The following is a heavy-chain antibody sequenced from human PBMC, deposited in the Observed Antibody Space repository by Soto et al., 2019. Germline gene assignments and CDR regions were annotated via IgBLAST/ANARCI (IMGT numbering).Heavy chain of an antibody. CDR2: IYHSGST. CDR3: ARELWGSTGIVVAAFDI. Sequence: SETLSLTCAVSGGSISSGGYSWSWIRQPPGKGLEWIGYIYHSGSTYYNPSLKSRVTISVDRSKNQFSLKLSSVTAADTAVYYCARELWGSTGIVVAAFDIWGRGTMVTVSS. J-gene: IGHJ3*02. D-gene: IGHD6-19*01. CDR1: GGSISSGGYS. V-gene: IGHV4-30-2*01.